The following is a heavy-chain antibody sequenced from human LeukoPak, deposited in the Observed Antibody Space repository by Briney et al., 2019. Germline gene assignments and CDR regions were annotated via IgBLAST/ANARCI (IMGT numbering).Heavy chain of an antibody. Sequence: PSETLSLTCTVSGGSISSSSYYWGWIRQPPGKGLEWIGSIYYSGITYYNPSLKSRVTISVDTSKNQFSLKLSSVTAADTSVYYCANLRWPGWSFEYWGQGTLVIVSP. D-gene: IGHD4-23*01. CDR2: IYYSGIT. CDR1: GGSISSSSYY. CDR3: ANLRWPGWSFEY. J-gene: IGHJ4*02. V-gene: IGHV4-39*01.